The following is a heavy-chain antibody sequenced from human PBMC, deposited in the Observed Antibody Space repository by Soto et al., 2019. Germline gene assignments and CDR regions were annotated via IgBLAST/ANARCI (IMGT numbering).Heavy chain of an antibody. CDR3: ARGSDGVWNWFDP. V-gene: IGHV4-30-2*01. J-gene: IGHJ5*02. Sequence: TLSLTCAVSGGSLSSGFYAWSWSRQPRGQGLEWICYIYNSGNTYYNPSLMSRVTISVDRSQNHFSLKLTSVTSADTAVDYCARGSDGVWNWFDPWGQGTQGTVSS. CDR2: IYNSGNT. CDR1: GGSLSSGFYA. D-gene: IGHD2-21*02.